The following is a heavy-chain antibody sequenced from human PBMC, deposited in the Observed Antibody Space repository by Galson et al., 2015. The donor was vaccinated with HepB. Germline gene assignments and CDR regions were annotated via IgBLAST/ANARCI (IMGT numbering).Heavy chain of an antibody. CDR2: ISWNSGSI. J-gene: IGHJ4*02. Sequence: SLRLSCAASGFTFDDYAMHWVRQAPGKGLEWVSGISWNSGSIGYADSVKGRFTISRDNAKNSLYLQMNSLRAEDTALYYCAKSGFLSLDYWGQGTLVTVSS. CDR3: AKSGFLSLDY. CDR1: GFTFDDYA. D-gene: IGHD3-3*01. V-gene: IGHV3-9*01.